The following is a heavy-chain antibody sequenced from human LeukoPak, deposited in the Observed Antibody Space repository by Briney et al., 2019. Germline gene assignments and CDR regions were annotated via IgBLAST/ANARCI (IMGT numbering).Heavy chain of an antibody. CDR1: GFIFSDSA. V-gene: IGHV3-30*02. J-gene: IGHJ4*02. CDR2: IRYDGSNK. Sequence: GGSLRLSCVASGFIFSDSAIHWVRQAPGKGLEWVAFIRYDGSNKYYADSVKGRFTISRDNSKNTLYLQMNSLRAEDTAVYYCAKDRLVGFTATKDYWGQGTLVTVSS. D-gene: IGHD3-10*01. CDR3: AKDRLVGFTATKDY.